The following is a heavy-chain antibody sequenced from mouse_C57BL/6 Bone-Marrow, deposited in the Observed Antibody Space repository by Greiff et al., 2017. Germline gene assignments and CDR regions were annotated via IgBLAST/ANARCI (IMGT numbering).Heavy chain of an antibody. CDR3: AEYEFAY. V-gene: IGHV1-26*01. CDR1: GYTFTDYY. J-gene: IGHJ3*01. Sequence: EVQLQQSGPELVKPGASVQISCKASGYTFTDYYMNWVKQSHGKSLEWIGEINPNNGGTSYNQKFKGKATLNVDKSSSTAYMELSSLTSEDSAVYYCAEYEFAYWDQGTLVPVSA. CDR2: INPNNGGT. D-gene: IGHD5-2*01.